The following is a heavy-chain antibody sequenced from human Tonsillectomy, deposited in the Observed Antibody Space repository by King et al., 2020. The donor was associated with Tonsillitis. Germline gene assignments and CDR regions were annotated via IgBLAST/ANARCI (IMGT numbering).Heavy chain of an antibody. D-gene: IGHD3-22*01. CDR2: INPSDGST. Sequence: QLVQSGAEVKKPGASVKVSCKASEYSFSNYYMHWVRQAPGQGLEWMGVINPSDGSTNYAQKFRGRVTVTRDTSTSTVYMEVNSLRSEDTAVYYCASGYYYDSSGEGWFDPWGQGTLVTVSS. J-gene: IGHJ5*02. CDR3: ASGYYYDSSGEGWFDP. CDR1: EYSFSNYY. V-gene: IGHV1-46*03.